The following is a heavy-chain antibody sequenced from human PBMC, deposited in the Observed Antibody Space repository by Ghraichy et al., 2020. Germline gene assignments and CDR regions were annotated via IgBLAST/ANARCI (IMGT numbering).Heavy chain of an antibody. CDR2: ISHDGSNK. Sequence: LSLTCAASGFSFNTHGMHWVRQAPGKGLEWVAVISHDGSNKYYADSVKGRFTISRDKSKNTLYLQMNSLRAEDTAVYYCAKSVYDYSGYYYYGMDVWGQGTTVTVSS. CDR1: GFSFNTHG. J-gene: IGHJ6*02. CDR3: AKSVYDYSGYYYYGMDV. V-gene: IGHV3-30*18. D-gene: IGHD3-22*01.